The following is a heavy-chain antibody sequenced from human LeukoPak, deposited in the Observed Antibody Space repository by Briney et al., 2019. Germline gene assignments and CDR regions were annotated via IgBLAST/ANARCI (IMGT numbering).Heavy chain of an antibody. CDR2: FYSDDDT. V-gene: IGHV3-66*02. Sequence: PGGSLRLSCAASGFTVSNSYMSWVRQGPGKGLEWGSLFYSDDDTHYRDSVKGRFTISRDNSKNTLYLQMNSLRVEDTAVYYCAREGYYDTSGASRAFDIWGQGTMVTVSS. J-gene: IGHJ3*02. CDR3: AREGYYDTSGASRAFDI. CDR1: GFTVSNSY. D-gene: IGHD3-22*01.